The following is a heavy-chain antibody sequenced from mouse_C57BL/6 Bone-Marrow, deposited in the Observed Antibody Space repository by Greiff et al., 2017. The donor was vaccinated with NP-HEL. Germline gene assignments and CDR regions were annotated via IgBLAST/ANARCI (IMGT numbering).Heavy chain of an antibody. CDR3: ARRSDGYFWYFDV. CDR2: INSDGGST. CDR1: EYEFPSHD. V-gene: IGHV5-2*01. Sequence: EVHLVASGGGLVQPGESLKLSCESNEYEFPSHDMSWVRKTPEKRLELVAAINSDGGSTYYPDTIQRRCIISRDNTKKTLYLQTSSLRSEDTALYDCARRSDGYFWYFDVWGTGTTVTVSS. J-gene: IGHJ1*03. D-gene: IGHD2-3*01.